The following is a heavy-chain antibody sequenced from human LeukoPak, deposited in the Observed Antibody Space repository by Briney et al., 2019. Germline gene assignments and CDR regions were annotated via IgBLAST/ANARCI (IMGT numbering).Heavy chain of an antibody. V-gene: IGHV3-23*01. CDR2: IGSGGST. D-gene: IGHD3-10*01. J-gene: IGHJ4*02. Sequence: GGSLRLSCAGSGFSFSNYAMSWVSQSPGKGLEWLSVIGSGGSTYYSDSVKGRFTISRDNSKNTLYLQMNSLRAEDTAVYYCATGPMGRGVSYSFDYWGQGTLVTGSS. CDR3: ATGPMGRGVSYSFDY. CDR1: GFSFSNYA.